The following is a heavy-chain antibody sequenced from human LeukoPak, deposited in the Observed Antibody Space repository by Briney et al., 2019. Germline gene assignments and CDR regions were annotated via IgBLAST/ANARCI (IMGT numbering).Heavy chain of an antibody. D-gene: IGHD6-6*01. CDR3: ARDRVAARQTYYFDY. J-gene: IGHJ4*02. CDR2: IWHDGSRK. Sequence: GGSLRLSCETSGFTFSDYGMHWARQAPGKGLEWVAVIWHDGSRKYYADSVKGRLTISRDNSKSTLSLQMNSLRAEDTAVYYCARDRVAARQTYYFDYWGQGTLVTVSS. CDR1: GFTFSDYG. V-gene: IGHV3-33*01.